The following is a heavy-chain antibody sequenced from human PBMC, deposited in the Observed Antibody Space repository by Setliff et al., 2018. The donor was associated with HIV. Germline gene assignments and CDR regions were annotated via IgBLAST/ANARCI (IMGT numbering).Heavy chain of an antibody. J-gene: IGHJ3*02. CDR1: GYSFSNFW. CDR3: ARHFSVAGDAFDI. Sequence: PGESLKISCKGYGYSFSNFWVGWVRQRPGKGLEWMGIFYPGDFDRRYSPSFEGQVTMSAEKSISTAYLQWGSLKASDTAIYYCARHFSVAGDAFDIWGQGTMVTVSS. CDR2: FYPGDFDR. D-gene: IGHD6-19*01. V-gene: IGHV5-51*01.